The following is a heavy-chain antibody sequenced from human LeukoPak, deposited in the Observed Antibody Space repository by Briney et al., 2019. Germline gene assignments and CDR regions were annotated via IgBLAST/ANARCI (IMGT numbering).Heavy chain of an antibody. Sequence: SETLSLTCAVSGGSISGSGFYWGWIRQPPGKGLEWIGSMHYSGNTYSNPSLWSRLTISIDTSMNQFSLILRSVTAADTAVYYCATLIDGMSADFWGKGTTVTVSS. CDR1: GGSISGSGFY. V-gene: IGHV4-39*07. CDR2: MHYSGNT. J-gene: IGHJ6*03. D-gene: IGHD2/OR15-2a*01. CDR3: ATLIDGMSADF.